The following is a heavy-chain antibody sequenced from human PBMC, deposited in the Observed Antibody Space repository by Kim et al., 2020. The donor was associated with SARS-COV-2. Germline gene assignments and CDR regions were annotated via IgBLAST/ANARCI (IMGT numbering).Heavy chain of an antibody. Sequence: SETLSLTCTVSGGSISSSSYYWGWVRQPPGKGLEWIGSIYYSGSTYYNPSLKSRFTLSVDTSKNQFTLKLSSVTAADTALYYCAGVTVFGVAPDYWGQGTLVTVSS. CDR3: AGVTVFGVAPDY. D-gene: IGHD3-3*01. CDR1: GGSISSSSYY. CDR2: IYYSGST. J-gene: IGHJ4*02. V-gene: IGHV4-39*06.